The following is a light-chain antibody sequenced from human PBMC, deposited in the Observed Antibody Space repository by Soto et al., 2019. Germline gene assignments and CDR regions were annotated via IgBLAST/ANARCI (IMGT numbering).Light chain of an antibody. CDR1: SSDVGGYNY. CDR2: EVT. J-gene: IGLJ3*02. CDR3: SSYAASNNFYFV. V-gene: IGLV2-8*01. Sequence: PGQSVTISCTGTSSDVGGYNYVSWYQQYPGRAPKLMIYEVTKRPSGVPYFFSGSKSGNTASLTVSGLQAEDEADYYCSSYAASNNFYFVFGGGTQLTVL.